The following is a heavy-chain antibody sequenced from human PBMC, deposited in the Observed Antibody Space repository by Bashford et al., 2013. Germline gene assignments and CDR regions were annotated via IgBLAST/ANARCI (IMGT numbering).Heavy chain of an antibody. Sequence: GGSLRLSCAASGFTFSTYGMHWVRQAPGKGLEWVAVISYDGSNKYYADSVKGRFTISRDNSKNTLYLQMNSLRAEDTAVYYCAKSTGLSNSWYLDIWDYWGQGTLVTVSS. D-gene: IGHD6-13*01. CDR2: ISYDGSNK. V-gene: IGHV3-30*18. CDR3: AKSTGLSNSWYLDIWDY. CDR1: GFTFSTYG. J-gene: IGHJ4*02.